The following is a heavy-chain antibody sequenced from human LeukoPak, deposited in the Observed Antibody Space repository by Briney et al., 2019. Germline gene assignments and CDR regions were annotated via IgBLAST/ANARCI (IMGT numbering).Heavy chain of an antibody. D-gene: IGHD7-27*01. CDR3: ARVPGAFDI. V-gene: IGHV1-2*02. CDR2: INPNSGDT. Sequence: GASVTVSFKSSVYTFTGYYIHWVRQAPGQGLEWMGWINPNSGDTNYAQKFQGRVTMTRDTSISTAYMELSRLRSDDTAVYYCARVPGAFDIWGQGTMVTVSS. J-gene: IGHJ3*02. CDR1: VYTFTGYY.